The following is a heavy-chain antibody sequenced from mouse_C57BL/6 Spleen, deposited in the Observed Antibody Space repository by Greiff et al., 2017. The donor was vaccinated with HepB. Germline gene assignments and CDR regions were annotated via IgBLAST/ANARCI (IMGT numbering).Heavy chain of an antibody. D-gene: IGHD2-4*01. CDR3: AGDYDGETWFAY. CDR2: ISDGGSYT. CDR1: GFTFSSYA. J-gene: IGHJ3*01. Sequence: DVKLVASGGGLVKPGGSLKLSCAASGFTFSSYAMSWVRQTPEKRLEWVATISDGGSYTYYPDNVKGRFTISRDNAKNNLYLQMSHLKSEDTAMYYCAGDYDGETWFAYWGQGTLVTVSA. V-gene: IGHV5-4*03.